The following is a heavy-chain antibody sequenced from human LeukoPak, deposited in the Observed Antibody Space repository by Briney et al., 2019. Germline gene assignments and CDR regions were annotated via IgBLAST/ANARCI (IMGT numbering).Heavy chain of an antibody. V-gene: IGHV1-18*01. D-gene: IGHD6-6*01. J-gene: IGHJ6*02. Sequence: ASVKVSCTASGYTFTSYGISWVRQAPGQGLEWMGWISAYNGNTNYAQKLQGRVTMTTDTSMSTAYMELRSLRSDDTAVYYCASTSSSSPLYYYYYGMDVWGQGTTVTVSS. CDR2: ISAYNGNT. CDR3: ASTSSSSPLYYYYYGMDV. CDR1: GYTFTSYG.